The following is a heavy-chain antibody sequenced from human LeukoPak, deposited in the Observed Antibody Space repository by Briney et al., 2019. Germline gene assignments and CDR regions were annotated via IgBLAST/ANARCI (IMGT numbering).Heavy chain of an antibody. CDR1: GATFSSYG. J-gene: IGHJ4*02. Sequence: GASVKVSCKVSGATFSSYGISWVRQAPGQGLEWMGRIIPIFGTANYAQKFQGGVTYTTDESTSTAYMELGSLRSEDTAVYYCARDRMDIVATTIGSFDYWGQGTLVTVPS. V-gene: IGHV1-69*05. D-gene: IGHD5-12*01. CDR2: IIPIFGTA. CDR3: ARDRMDIVATTIGSFDY.